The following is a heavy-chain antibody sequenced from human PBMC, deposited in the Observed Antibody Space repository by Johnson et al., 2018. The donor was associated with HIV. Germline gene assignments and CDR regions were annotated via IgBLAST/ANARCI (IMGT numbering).Heavy chain of an antibody. D-gene: IGHD4-17*01. CDR2: ISSSGSTI. Sequence: VQLVESGGGLVKPGGSLRLSCAASGITFSDYQMSWIRQAPGKGLEWVSYISSSGSTIYYADSVKGRFTISRDNSKNTLYLQMNSLRAEDTAVYYCARDVTKDAFDIWGQGTMVTVSS. V-gene: IGHV3-11*04. CDR1: GITFSDYQ. CDR3: ARDVTKDAFDI. J-gene: IGHJ3*02.